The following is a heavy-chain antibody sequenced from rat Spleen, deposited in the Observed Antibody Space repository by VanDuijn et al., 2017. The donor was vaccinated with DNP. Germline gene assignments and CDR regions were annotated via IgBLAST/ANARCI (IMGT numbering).Heavy chain of an antibody. CDR3: ARLPYYGYNQGAMDA. CDR1: GFSLTSYT. Sequence: QVQLKESGPGLVQPSQTLSLTCTVSGFSLTSYTVSWVRQPPGKGLEWIAAITSGGSKYYNSALKSRLSISRDTSKSQVFLKMNSLQTEDTAMYFCARLPYYGYNQGAMDAWGQGTSVTVSS. J-gene: IGHJ4*01. CDR2: ITSGGSK. V-gene: IGHV2-6*01. D-gene: IGHD1-9*01.